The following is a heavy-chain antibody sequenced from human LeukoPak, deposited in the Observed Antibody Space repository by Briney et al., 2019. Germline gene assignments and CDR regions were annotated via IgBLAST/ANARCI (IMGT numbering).Heavy chain of an antibody. CDR3: ARRGVGLIIIPGWEYDYYGMDV. D-gene: IGHD3/OR15-3a*01. CDR2: ISSSGSYM. V-gene: IGHV3-21*01. CDR1: GFTLSTYS. Sequence: PGGSLRLSCAASGFTLSTYSMNWVRQAPGKGLEWVSSISSSGSYMYYVDSVKGRFTISRDNAKNSLYLQMNSLRAEDTAVYYCARRGVGLIIIPGWEYDYYGMDVWGQGTTVTVSS. J-gene: IGHJ6*02.